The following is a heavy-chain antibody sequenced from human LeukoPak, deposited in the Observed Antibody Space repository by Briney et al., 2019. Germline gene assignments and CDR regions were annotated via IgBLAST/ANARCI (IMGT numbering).Heavy chain of an antibody. V-gene: IGHV3-23*01. CDR2: ISGSGGST. CDR1: GFTFSSYA. CDR3: AKDKTSGWYSWPDAFDI. Sequence: GGSLRLSCAASGFTFSSYAMSWVRQAPGKGLEWVSAISGSGGSTYYADSVKGRFTISRDNSKNTLYLQMNSLRAEDTAVYYCAKDKTSGWYSWPDAFDIWGQGTMVTVSS. J-gene: IGHJ3*02. D-gene: IGHD6-19*01.